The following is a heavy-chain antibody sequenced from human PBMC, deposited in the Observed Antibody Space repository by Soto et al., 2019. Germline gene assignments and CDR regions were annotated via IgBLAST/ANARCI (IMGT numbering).Heavy chain of an antibody. CDR1: GFTFSSYR. D-gene: IGHD2-15*01. V-gene: IGHV3-48*02. CDR2: ISSSSSTI. Sequence: PGGSLRLSCAASGFTFSSYRMDWLRQAPGKGLEWVSYISSSSSTIYYADSVKGRFTISRDNAKNSLYLQMNSLRDEDTAVYYCAREGYCSGGSCQTWYFDLWGRGTLVTVSS. J-gene: IGHJ2*01. CDR3: AREGYCSGGSCQTWYFDL.